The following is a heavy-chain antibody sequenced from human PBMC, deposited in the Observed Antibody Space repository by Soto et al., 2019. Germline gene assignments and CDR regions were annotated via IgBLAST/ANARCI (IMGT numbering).Heavy chain of an antibody. Sequence: PGGSLRLSCAASGFTFSSYSMNWVRQAPGKGLEWVSYISSSSSTIYYADSVKGRFTISRDNAKNSLYLQMNSLRAEDTAVYFCARESRYSSGVIISWGQGTLVTVSS. CDR2: ISSSSSTI. CDR3: ARESRYSSGVIIS. V-gene: IGHV3-48*01. D-gene: IGHD6-19*01. J-gene: IGHJ5*02. CDR1: GFTFSSYS.